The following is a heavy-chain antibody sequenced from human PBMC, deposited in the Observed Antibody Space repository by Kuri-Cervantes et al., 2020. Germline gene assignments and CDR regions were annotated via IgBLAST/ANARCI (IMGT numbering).Heavy chain of an antibody. CDR1: GFTFNSHP. V-gene: IGHV3-23*01. CDR2: IRGGNT. D-gene: IGHD4-17*01. J-gene: IGHJ6*03. CDR3: ARVDDYGDSGYFYYMDV. Sequence: GGSLRLSCSASGFTFNSHPMTWVRQVSGKGLEWVSAIRGGNTYYTDSVKGRFTISRDNSRNTLYLQMNSLRAEDTALYYCARVDDYGDSGYFYYMDVWGKGTTVTVSS.